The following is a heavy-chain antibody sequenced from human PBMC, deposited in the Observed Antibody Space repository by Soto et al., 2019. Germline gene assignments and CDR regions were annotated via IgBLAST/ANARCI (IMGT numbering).Heavy chain of an antibody. CDR3: LRVVAIPGYPDN. D-gene: IGHD5-12*01. Sequence: QVQLVQSGAEVRQPASSVKVSCKTSGGTFSSYAISWVRQAPGQGLEWMGGIVPIVDTSTYAQKFQGRVTITGDESTSTVYMELSSLRSDDTAVYYCLRVVAIPGYPDNWCQGTLVSVSS. CDR1: GGTFSSYA. V-gene: IGHV1-69*12. CDR2: IVPIVDTS. J-gene: IGHJ4*02.